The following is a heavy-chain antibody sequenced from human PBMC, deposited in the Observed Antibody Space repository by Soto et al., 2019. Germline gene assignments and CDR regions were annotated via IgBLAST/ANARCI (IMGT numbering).Heavy chain of an antibody. Sequence: GESLKISCKASGYSFSTYWIAWVRQRPGKGLDWMGIIYPGDSDTRYSPSFQGPFTISVDNSIDTAYLEWTTLRASDSAMYYCARHSLATQPGDYWGQGTRVTVSS. J-gene: IGHJ4*02. D-gene: IGHD5-12*01. V-gene: IGHV5-51*01. CDR3: ARHSLATQPGDY. CDR2: IYPGDSDT. CDR1: GYSFSTYW.